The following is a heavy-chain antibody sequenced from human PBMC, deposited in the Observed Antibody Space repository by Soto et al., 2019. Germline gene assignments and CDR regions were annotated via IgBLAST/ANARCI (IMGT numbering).Heavy chain of an antibody. J-gene: IGHJ6*02. D-gene: IGHD5-18*01. CDR1: GGSFSGYY. Sequence: QVQLQQWGAGLLKPSETLSLTCAVYGGSFSGYYWSWIRQPPGKGLEWIGEINHSGSTNYNPSLKGRVTISVDTSKNHFSLKLSSVTAADTAVYYCARAGRVYSYGPGYYYGMDVWGQGTTVTVSS. CDR3: ARAGRVYSYGPGYYYGMDV. V-gene: IGHV4-34*01. CDR2: INHSGST.